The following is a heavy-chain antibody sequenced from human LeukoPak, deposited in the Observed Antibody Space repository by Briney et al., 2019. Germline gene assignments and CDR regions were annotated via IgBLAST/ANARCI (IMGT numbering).Heavy chain of an antibody. CDR3: ARGPPNYYDSSVTLDY. J-gene: IGHJ4*02. CDR1: GFTFSSYW. Sequence: GGSLRLSCAASGFTFSSYWMHWVRQAPGKGLVWVSRINSDGSSTSYADSVKGRFTLSRDNAKNTLYLQMNSLRAEDTAVYYCARGPPNYYDSSVTLDYWGRGTLVTVSS. D-gene: IGHD3-22*01. CDR2: INSDGSST. V-gene: IGHV3-74*01.